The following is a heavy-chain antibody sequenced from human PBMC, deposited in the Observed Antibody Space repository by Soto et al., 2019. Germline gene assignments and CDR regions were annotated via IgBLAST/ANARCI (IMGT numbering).Heavy chain of an antibody. CDR3: AKGSEEKTA. J-gene: IGHJ5*02. V-gene: IGHV3-30*18. CDR2: ISYDGTNK. CDR1: GFMFSSYA. D-gene: IGHD2-21*02. Sequence: QVQLVESGGGVVQPGRSLRLSCTASGFMFSSYAMHWVRQAPGKGLEWVTVISYDGTNKYYADSVKGRFTISRDNSKNTLYLQMNSLRTEDTAVYYCAKGSEEKTAWGQGTLVTVPA.